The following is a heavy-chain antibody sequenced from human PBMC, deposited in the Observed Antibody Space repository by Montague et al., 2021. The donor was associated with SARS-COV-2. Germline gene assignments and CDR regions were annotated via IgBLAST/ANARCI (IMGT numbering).Heavy chain of an antibody. CDR2: TYYRSRWFN. Sequence: CAISGDSVSSNSVAWNWIRLSPSRGLEWLGRTYYRSRWFNDYAVSIRSRITINPDTSKNQFSLQLNSVTPEDTAVYYCARATEWRGYYYYYYMDVWGKGTTVTVSS. J-gene: IGHJ6*03. CDR3: ARATEWRGYYYYYYMDV. D-gene: IGHD1-14*01. CDR1: GDSVSSNSVA. V-gene: IGHV6-1*01.